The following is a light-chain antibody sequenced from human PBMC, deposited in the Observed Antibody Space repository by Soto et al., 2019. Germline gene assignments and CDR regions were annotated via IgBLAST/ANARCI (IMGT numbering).Light chain of an antibody. Sequence: IVLTQSPGTLSLSPGERATLSCRASQSVSSSYLAWYQQKPGQAPRLLIYGASSRATGIPVRFSGSGSGTDFTLTISRLEPEDFAVYYCQQYGNSPFTFGPGTKVDIK. CDR2: GAS. CDR1: QSVSSSY. J-gene: IGKJ3*01. CDR3: QQYGNSPFT. V-gene: IGKV3-20*01.